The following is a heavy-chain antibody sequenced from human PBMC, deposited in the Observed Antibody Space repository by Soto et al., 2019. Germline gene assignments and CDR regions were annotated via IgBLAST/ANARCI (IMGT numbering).Heavy chain of an antibody. Sequence: QVQLVQSGTEVKKPGASVTVSCKASGYTFTSYYIHWVRQAPGQGLEWMGVINPSDGGTRYAQKLQGRVTMTRDTSTSTIYMEMTSLKSEDTAIYYCTREGNGKPFDPWGQGTLVIVSS. CDR2: INPSDGGT. CDR3: TREGNGKPFDP. V-gene: IGHV1-46*01. D-gene: IGHD2-8*01. J-gene: IGHJ5*02. CDR1: GYTFTSYY.